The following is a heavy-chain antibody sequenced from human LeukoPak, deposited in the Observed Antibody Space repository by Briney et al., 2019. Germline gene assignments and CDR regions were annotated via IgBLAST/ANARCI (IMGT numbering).Heavy chain of an antibody. V-gene: IGHV3-23*01. J-gene: IGHJ4*02. D-gene: IGHD6-19*01. CDR2: ISGSGDTT. CDR1: GFTFNIYA. CDR3: AKETWGLAVAGFDC. Sequence: GGSLRLSCAASGFTFNIYAMSWVRQAPGKGLAWVSTISGSGDTTYYADSVKGRFSISRDNSMDTLYLQMNSLRAEDTAIYYCAKETWGLAVAGFDCWGQGTLVTVSS.